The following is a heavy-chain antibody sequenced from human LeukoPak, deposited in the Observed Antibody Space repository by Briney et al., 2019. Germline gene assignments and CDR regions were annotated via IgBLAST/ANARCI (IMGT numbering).Heavy chain of an antibody. J-gene: IGHJ4*02. Sequence: PSETLSLTCTVSGGSISSYYWSWIRQPPGKGLEWIGYIYYSGSTNYNPSLKSRVTISVDTSKNQFSLKLSSVTAADTAVYYCARSLARVYCGSGSSEYYFDYWGQGTLVTVSS. V-gene: IGHV4-59*01. D-gene: IGHD3-10*01. CDR2: IYYSGST. CDR1: GGSISSYY. CDR3: ARSLARVYCGSGSSEYYFDY.